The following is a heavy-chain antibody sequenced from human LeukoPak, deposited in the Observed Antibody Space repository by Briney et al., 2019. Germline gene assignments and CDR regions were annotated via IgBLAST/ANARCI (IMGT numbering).Heavy chain of an antibody. CDR3: ARGPGYCSSTSCYRYYYYYGMDV. V-gene: IGHV4-34*01. CDR2: INHSGST. J-gene: IGHJ6*02. D-gene: IGHD2-2*01. Sequence: SETLSLTCAVYGGSFSGYYWSWIRQPPGKGLEWIGEINHSGSTNYNPSLKSRVTISADTSKNQFSLKLSSVTAADTAVYYCARGPGYCSSTSCYRYYYYYGMDVWGQGTTVTVSS. CDR1: GGSFSGYY.